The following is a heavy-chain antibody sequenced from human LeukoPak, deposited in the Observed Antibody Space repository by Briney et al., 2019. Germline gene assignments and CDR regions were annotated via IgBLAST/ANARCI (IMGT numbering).Heavy chain of an antibody. V-gene: IGHV3-23*01. J-gene: IGHJ5*02. Sequence: GGSLRLSCAASGFTFSSYAMSWVRQAPGKGLEWVSAISGSGGSTYYADSVKGRFTISRDNSKNTLYLQMNGLRAEDTAVYYCAKEGDIVVVVAATAPNWFDPWGQGTLVTVSP. CDR1: GFTFSSYA. CDR3: AKEGDIVVVVAATAPNWFDP. D-gene: IGHD2-15*01. CDR2: ISGSGGST.